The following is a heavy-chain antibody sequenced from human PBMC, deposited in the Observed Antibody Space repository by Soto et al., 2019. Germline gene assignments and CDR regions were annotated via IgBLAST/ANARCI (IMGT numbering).Heavy chain of an antibody. J-gene: IGHJ2*01. V-gene: IGHV3-15*01. CDR3: TTDPLPCRYFDWLLPDSCHWYFNL. Sequence: PGGSLRLSCAASGFTFSNAWMSWVRQAPGKGLEWVGRIKSKTDGGTTDYAAPVKGRFTISRDDSKNTLYLQMNSLKTEDTAVYYCTTDPLPCRYFDWLLPDSCHWYFNLWGRGTLVTVPS. CDR2: IKSKTDGGTT. CDR1: GFTFSNAW. D-gene: IGHD3-9*01.